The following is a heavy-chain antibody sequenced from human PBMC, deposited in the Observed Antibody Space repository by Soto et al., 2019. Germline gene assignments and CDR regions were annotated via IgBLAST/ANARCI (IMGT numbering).Heavy chain of an antibody. D-gene: IGHD3-10*02. J-gene: IGHJ6*02. CDR1: GFTFSDYW. CDR2: ISSDGTGT. Sequence: EMQLVESGGDLVQPGGSLRLSCAASGFTFSDYWMHWVRHAPGKGLVWVSRISSDGTGTTYADSVKGRFTISRDNAKNTLYLQMNSLRDEDTAVYYCACSYGMEVWGQGTTVTVSS. V-gene: IGHV3-74*01. CDR3: ACSYGMEV.